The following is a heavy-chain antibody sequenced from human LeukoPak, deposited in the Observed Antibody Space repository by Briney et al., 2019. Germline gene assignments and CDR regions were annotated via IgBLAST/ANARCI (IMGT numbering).Heavy chain of an antibody. V-gene: IGHV3-30*02. CDR3: AKIPIAVAVHFDY. D-gene: IGHD6-19*01. CDR1: GFTLSSYG. J-gene: IGHJ4*02. CDR2: IRYDGSNK. Sequence: PGGSLRLSCAASGFTLSSYGMHWVRQAPGKGLEWVAFIRYDGSNKYYADSVKGRFTISRDNSKNTLYLQMDSLRAEDTAVYYCAKIPIAVAVHFDYWGQGTLVTVSS.